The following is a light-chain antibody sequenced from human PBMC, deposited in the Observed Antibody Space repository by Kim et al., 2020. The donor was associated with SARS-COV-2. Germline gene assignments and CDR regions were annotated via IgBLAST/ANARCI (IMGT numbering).Light chain of an antibody. J-gene: IGKJ3*01. CDR3: LQYGNSPFT. Sequence: EIVLTQSPGTLSLSPGQRATLSCRASQSIISSYLAWYQQKPGQAPRLLIYGASSRATGIPDRFSGSGSGTDFTLTISRLEPEDFAVYSCLQYGNSPFTFGPGTKVDIK. CDR2: GAS. CDR1: QSIISSY. V-gene: IGKV3-20*01.